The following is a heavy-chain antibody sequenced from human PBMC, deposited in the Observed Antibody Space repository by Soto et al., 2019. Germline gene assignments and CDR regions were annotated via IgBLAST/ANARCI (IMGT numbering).Heavy chain of an antibody. J-gene: IGHJ6*02. CDR1: GGTFIDYA. CDR2: IIPFYGTT. Sequence: QVQLVQSGGEVNKPGSSVKVSCRASGGTFIDYAISWVRQAPGQGLEGMGGIIPFYGTTNYAQSFQGAVTITADTYMSEVYMELSSLKSDDTAVYYCVRYPVVRGDVRGMGVWGQGTALTVS. D-gene: IGHD3-10*01. V-gene: IGHV1-69*06. CDR3: VRYPVVRGDVRGMGV.